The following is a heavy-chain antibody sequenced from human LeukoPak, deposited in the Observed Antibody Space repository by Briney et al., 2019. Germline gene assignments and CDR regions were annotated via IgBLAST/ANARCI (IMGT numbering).Heavy chain of an antibody. CDR2: INTNTGNP. D-gene: IGHD3-10*01. Sequence: ASVKVSCKASGYTFTSYAMNCVRQAPGQGLEWMGWINTNTGNPTYAQGFTGRFVFSLDTSVSTAYLQISSLKAEDTAVYYCARATTVLLWFGEFPPYYYYGMDVWGQGTTVTVSS. CDR3: ARATTVLLWFGEFPPYYYYGMDV. V-gene: IGHV7-4-1*02. CDR1: GYTFTSYA. J-gene: IGHJ6*02.